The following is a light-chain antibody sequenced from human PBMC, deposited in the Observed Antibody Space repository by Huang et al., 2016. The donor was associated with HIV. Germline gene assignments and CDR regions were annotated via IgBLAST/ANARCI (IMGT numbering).Light chain of an antibody. CDR1: ESIGSW. CDR2: KAS. Sequence: IQMTQSPSTLSASVGDRVTVTCRASESIGSWLAWYQQKPGKAPKLLIYKASTSASDVPSRFSGSGSGTQFTLIISSRQPDDFATYYCQQYSTSMYSFGQGTKVEIK. V-gene: IGKV1-5*03. CDR3: QQYSTSMYS. J-gene: IGKJ2*01.